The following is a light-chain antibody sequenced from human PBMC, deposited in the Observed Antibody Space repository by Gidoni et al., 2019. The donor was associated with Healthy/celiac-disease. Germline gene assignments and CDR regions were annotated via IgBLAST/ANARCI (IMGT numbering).Light chain of an antibody. V-gene: IGKV3-15*01. CDR3: QQYNNWPLT. J-gene: IGKJ1*01. CDR2: GAS. Sequence: EIVMTQPPAILSVSPGARATLSCRASQSVCSNLAWYQQKPGQAPRLLIYGASTRATGIPARFSGSGSGTEFTLTISSLQSEDFAVYCCQQYNNWPLTFGQGTKVEIK. CDR1: QSVCSN.